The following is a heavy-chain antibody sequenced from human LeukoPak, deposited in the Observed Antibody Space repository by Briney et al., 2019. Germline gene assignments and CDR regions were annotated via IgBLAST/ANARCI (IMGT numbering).Heavy chain of an antibody. Sequence: GGSLRLSCAASGFTFSGYVMHWVRQAPGKGLEWVALISYDGSNQYYADSVEGRFTISRDNSKNTLYLQMNRLRAEDTAVYYCAKNLGGNVWDYFDYWGQGTLVTVSS. CDR3: AKNLGGNVWDYFDY. CDR2: ISYDGSNQ. D-gene: IGHD4-23*01. V-gene: IGHV3-30*18. J-gene: IGHJ4*02. CDR1: GFTFSGYV.